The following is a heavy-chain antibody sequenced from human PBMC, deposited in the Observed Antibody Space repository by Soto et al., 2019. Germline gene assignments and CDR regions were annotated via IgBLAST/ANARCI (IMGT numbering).Heavy chain of an antibody. V-gene: IGHV4-31*03. CDR2: IYYSGST. D-gene: IGHD1-7*01. J-gene: IGHJ6*02. Sequence: QVQLQESGPGLVKPSQTLSLTCTVSGGSISSGGYYWSWIRQHPGKGLEWIGYIYYSGSTYYNPSLKSRVTISVDTSKNQCSLKLSSVTAADTAVYYCARGCNWNYEHYYGMDVWGQGTTVTVSS. CDR1: GGSISSGGYY. CDR3: ARGCNWNYEHYYGMDV.